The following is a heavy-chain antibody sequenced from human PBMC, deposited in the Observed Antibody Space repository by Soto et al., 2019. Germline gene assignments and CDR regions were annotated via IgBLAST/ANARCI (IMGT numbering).Heavy chain of an antibody. D-gene: IGHD1-1*01. J-gene: IGHJ1*01. CDR1: GGSISSGGYY. CDR3: ASDNDWPGFQH. Sequence: QVQLQESGPGLVKPSQTLSLTCTVSGGSISSGGYYWSWIRQHPGKGLEWIGYIYYSGSTYYNPSLKCPVTLSVDTSKNQYSLKLSSVTAADTAVYYCASDNDWPGFQHWGQGTLVTVSS. CDR2: IYYSGST. V-gene: IGHV4-31*01.